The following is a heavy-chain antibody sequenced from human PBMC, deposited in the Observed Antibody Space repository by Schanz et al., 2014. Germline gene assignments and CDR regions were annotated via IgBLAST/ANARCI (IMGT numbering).Heavy chain of an antibody. CDR2: LSEGGGGT. D-gene: IGHD3-9*01. V-gene: IGHV3-23*01. CDR1: GFTLSNYA. J-gene: IGHJ5*02. Sequence: VHLLESGGGLVEPGGSLRLSCAASGFTLSNYAMSWVRQAPGKGLEWVSALSEGGGGTHYADSVRGRFTISSDSSKNTLYLQMSSLRADDTAVYYCAKAADWPVTRFDPWGQGTLVTVSS. CDR3: AKAADWPVTRFDP.